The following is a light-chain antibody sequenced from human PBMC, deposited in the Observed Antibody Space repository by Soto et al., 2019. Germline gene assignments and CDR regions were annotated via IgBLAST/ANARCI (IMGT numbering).Light chain of an antibody. CDR2: EVS. CDR3: SSYTSSSTLL. V-gene: IGLV2-14*01. J-gene: IGLJ2*01. Sequence: QSVLTQPASVSGSPGQSITISCTGISSDVGGYTYVSWYQQHPGKAPKLMIYEVSNRPSGVSNRFSGSKSGNTASLTISGLQAEDEADYYCSSYTSSSTLLFGGGTKLTVL. CDR1: SSDVGGYTY.